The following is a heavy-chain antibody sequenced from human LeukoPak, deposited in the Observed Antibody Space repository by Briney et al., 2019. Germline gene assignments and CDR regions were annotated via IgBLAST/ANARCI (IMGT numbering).Heavy chain of an antibody. J-gene: IGHJ5*01. CDR2: ISYDGSNK. Sequence: GGSLRLSCAASGFTFSSYAMHWVRQAPGKGLEWVAVISYDGSNKYYADSVKGRFTISGDNAKNTLYLQMNSLRAADTAAYYCARVVTPMIRNGLDSWGQGTLVTVSS. CDR3: ARVVTPMIRNGLDS. CDR1: GFTFSSYA. D-gene: IGHD3-10*01. V-gene: IGHV3-30-3*01.